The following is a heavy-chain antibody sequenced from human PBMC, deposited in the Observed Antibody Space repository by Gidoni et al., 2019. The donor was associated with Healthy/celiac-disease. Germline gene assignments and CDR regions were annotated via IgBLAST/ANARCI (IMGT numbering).Heavy chain of an antibody. Sequence: QVPLVESGGGLVKPVGSLRLSCPAPGFPFSDYDMSWISKAPGKGVEWVSYISSSGSTIDYADSVKGRFTISRDNAKNSLYLQMNSLRAEDTAVYYWARGGYDSSAPCFDYWGQGTLVTVSS. CDR3: ARGGYDSSAPCFDY. V-gene: IGHV3-11*01. CDR2: ISSSGSTI. CDR1: GFPFSDYD. J-gene: IGHJ4*02. D-gene: IGHD3-22*01.